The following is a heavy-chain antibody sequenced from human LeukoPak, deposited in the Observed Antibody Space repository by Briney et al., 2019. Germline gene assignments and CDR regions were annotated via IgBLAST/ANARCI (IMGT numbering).Heavy chain of an antibody. CDR2: ISSSGSTI. CDR1: GFTFSSYE. J-gene: IGHJ5*02. CDR3: ALFGESIGGEHRFDP. D-gene: IGHD3-10*02. Sequence: PGGSLRLSCAASGFTFSSYEMNGVRQAPGKGLEWVSYISSSGSTIYYADSVKGRFTISRDNAKNSLYLQMNSLRAEDTAVYYCALFGESIGGEHRFDPWGQGTLVTVSS. V-gene: IGHV3-48*03.